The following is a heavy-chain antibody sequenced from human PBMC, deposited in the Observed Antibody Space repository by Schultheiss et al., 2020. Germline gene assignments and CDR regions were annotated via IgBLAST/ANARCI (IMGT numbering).Heavy chain of an antibody. J-gene: IGHJ4*02. CDR3: ARASSSWYLGESGIFDY. D-gene: IGHD6-13*01. CDR2: IYNSGST. CDR1: GVSISSSCYY. V-gene: IGHV4-39*01. Sequence: SETLTLTCTVSGVSISSSCYYWGWIRQPPGKGLEWIGSIYNSGSTYYNASLKSRVTISVDTPKNQLSLKLISVTAADTAVYYYARASSSWYLGESGIFDYWGQGKMVTVSS.